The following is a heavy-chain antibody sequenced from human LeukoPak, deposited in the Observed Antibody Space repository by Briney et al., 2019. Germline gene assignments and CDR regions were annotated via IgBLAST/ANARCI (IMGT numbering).Heavy chain of an antibody. CDR1: GFTFSDYY. J-gene: IGHJ6*02. V-gene: IGHV3-11*04. CDR3: AKVPNYGYYYYGMDV. Sequence: GGSLRLSCAASGFTFSDYYMSYIRQAPGKGXXXXXYISSSGTTIXXXXSXXXXXPISRDNAKXTLYLRMNSLRAEDTAVYYCAKVPNYGYYYYGMDVWGQGTTVTVSS. CDR2: ISSSGTTI. D-gene: IGHD4/OR15-4a*01.